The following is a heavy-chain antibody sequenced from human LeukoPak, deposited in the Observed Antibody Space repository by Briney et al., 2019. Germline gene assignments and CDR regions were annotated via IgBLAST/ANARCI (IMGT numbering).Heavy chain of an antibody. Sequence: ASVKVSCKASGYTFTGHYMHWVRQAPGQDLEWMGWLNPKSGASNYAQKFEGRVTMTRDTSISTAHMELSRLGSVDTAVYYCARGLAVYYYYMDVWGKGTTVTVSS. CDR1: GYTFTGHY. J-gene: IGHJ6*03. CDR2: LNPKSGAS. D-gene: IGHD2-15*01. V-gene: IGHV1-2*02. CDR3: ARGLAVYYYYMDV.